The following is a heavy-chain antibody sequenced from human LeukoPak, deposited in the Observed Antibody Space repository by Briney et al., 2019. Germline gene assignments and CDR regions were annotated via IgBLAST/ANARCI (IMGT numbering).Heavy chain of an antibody. D-gene: IGHD3-10*01. CDR2: IYYSGST. Sequence: SETLSLTCTVSGGSISSSSYYWGWIRQPPGKGLEWIGSIYYSGSTYYNPSPKSRVTISVDTSKNQFSLKLSSVTAADTAVYYCARAGITMVRGVILNAFDIWGQGTMVTVSS. CDR3: ARAGITMVRGVILNAFDI. CDR1: GGSISSSSYY. J-gene: IGHJ3*02. V-gene: IGHV4-39*07.